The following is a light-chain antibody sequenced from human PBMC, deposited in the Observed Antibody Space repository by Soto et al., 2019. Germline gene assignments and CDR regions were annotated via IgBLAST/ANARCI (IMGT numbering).Light chain of an antibody. J-gene: IGLJ1*01. V-gene: IGLV2-14*01. CDR2: NVT. Sequence: QSALTQPPSVSGSPGQSVTISCTGSSSDVGGNKYVSWYQQHPGKAPKLMIYNVTNRPSGVANRFSGSKSGNTASLTISCRQEDEEDDYYCCCYFSTSSTYVFGTGTKLTVL. CDR1: SSDVGGNKY. CDR3: CCYFSTSSTYV.